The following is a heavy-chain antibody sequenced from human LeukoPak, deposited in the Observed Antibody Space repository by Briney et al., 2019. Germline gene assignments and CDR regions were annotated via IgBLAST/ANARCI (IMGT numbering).Heavy chain of an antibody. CDR3: AKDIERSRNYYYGMDV. CDR2: ISWNSGSI. CDR1: GFTFDDYA. D-gene: IGHD1-1*01. V-gene: IGHV3-9*01. J-gene: IGHJ6*02. Sequence: GGSLRLSCAASGFTFDDYAMHWVRQAPGKGLEWVSGISWNSGSIGYADSVKGRFTISRDNAKNSLYLQMNSLRAEDTALYYCAKDIERSRNYYYGMDVWGQGTTVTVSS.